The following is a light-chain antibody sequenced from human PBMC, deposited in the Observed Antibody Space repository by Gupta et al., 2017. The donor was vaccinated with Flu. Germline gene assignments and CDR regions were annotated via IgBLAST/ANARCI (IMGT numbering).Light chain of an antibody. CDR3: QHYGTSPT. V-gene: IGKV3-20*01. CDR2: GAS. Sequence: EIVLTQSPGTLSLSPGERATLSCRASQRVASYLVWYQQKPGQAPRLLIYGASSRATGIPDRFSGSGSGTDFSLTISRLEPEDFAVYYCQHYGTSPTFGQGTKLEIK. CDR1: QRVASY. J-gene: IGKJ2*01.